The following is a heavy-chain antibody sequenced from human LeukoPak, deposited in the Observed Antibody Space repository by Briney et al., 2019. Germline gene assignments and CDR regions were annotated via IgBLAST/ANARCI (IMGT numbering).Heavy chain of an antibody. Sequence: GASVKVSCKASGYTFTGYYMHWVRQAPGQGLEWMGWINPNSGGTNYAQKFQGRVTMTRDTSISTAYMELSRLRSDGTAVYYCARVGVEMAPHFDYWGQGTLVTVSS. J-gene: IGHJ4*02. CDR3: ARVGVEMAPHFDY. CDR1: GYTFTGYY. CDR2: INPNSGGT. D-gene: IGHD5-24*01. V-gene: IGHV1-2*02.